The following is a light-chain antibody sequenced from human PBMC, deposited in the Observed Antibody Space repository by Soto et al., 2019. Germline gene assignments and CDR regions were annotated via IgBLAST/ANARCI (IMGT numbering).Light chain of an antibody. CDR1: SSNIGAHYD. CDR3: QSYDNSLSVYV. V-gene: IGLV1-40*01. J-gene: IGLJ1*01. CDR2: GNS. Sequence: QSALTQPPSVSGAPGQRVTISCTGSSSNIGAHYDVHWYQQLPGTAPKLLIYGNSNRPSGVPDRFSGFKSGTSASLAITGLQAEDEADYYCQSYDNSLSVYVFGTGTKLTVL.